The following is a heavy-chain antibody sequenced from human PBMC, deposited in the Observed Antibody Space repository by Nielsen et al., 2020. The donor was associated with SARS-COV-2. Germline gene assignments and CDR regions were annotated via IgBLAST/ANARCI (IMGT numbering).Heavy chain of an antibody. J-gene: IGHJ4*02. CDR1: GFTFSSYA. D-gene: IGHD3-22*01. CDR3: AKGGYDSPKDY. CDR2: ISGSGGST. Sequence: GESLKISCAASGFTFSSYAMSWVRQAPGKGLEWVSAISGSGGSTYYADSVKGRFTISRDNSKNTLYLQMNSLRAEDTAVYYCAKGGYDSPKDYWGQGTLVTVSS. V-gene: IGHV3-23*01.